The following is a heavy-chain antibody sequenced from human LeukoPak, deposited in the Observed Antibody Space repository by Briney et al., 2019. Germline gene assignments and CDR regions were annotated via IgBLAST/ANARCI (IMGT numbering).Heavy chain of an antibody. CDR2: ISAYSGNK. CDR3: TREEYQLLRASTYFDY. CDR1: GFTFNNYV. Sequence: SVKVSCKASGFTFNNYVFSWVRQAPGQGREWMGGISAYSGNKKNAQKIQGGVTMPTDTSTTTAYMELRSLTSDDAALYYCTREEYQLLRASTYFDYWGQGTLVTVSS. J-gene: IGHJ4*02. V-gene: IGHV1-18*01. D-gene: IGHD2-2*01.